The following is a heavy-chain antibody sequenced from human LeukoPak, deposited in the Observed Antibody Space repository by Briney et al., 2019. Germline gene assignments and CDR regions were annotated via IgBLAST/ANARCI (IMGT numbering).Heavy chain of an antibody. V-gene: IGHV4-34*01. CDR2: INHSGST. D-gene: IGHD3-22*01. CDR3: ARGLSYYDSSSYLRLPHYYYYMDV. Sequence: SETLSLTCAVYGGSFSGYYWSWIRQPPGKGLEWIGEINHSGSTNYNPSLKSRVTISVDTSKNQFSLKLSSVTAADTAVYYCARGLSYYDSSSYLRLPHYYYYMDVWGKGTTVTVSS. J-gene: IGHJ6*03. CDR1: GGSFSGYY.